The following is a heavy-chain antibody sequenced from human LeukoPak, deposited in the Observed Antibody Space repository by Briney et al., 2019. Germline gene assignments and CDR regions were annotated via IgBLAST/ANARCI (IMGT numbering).Heavy chain of an antibody. Sequence: PGGSLRLSCAASGFTFSSYAMSWVRQAPGKGLDWVSSISGSGGSTYYADSVKGRFTISRDNSKNTVYLQMNSLRAEDTAVYYCASSVTSHWFDPWGQGTLVTVSS. CDR1: GFTFSSYA. D-gene: IGHD4-17*01. CDR3: ASSVTSHWFDP. J-gene: IGHJ5*02. V-gene: IGHV3-23*01. CDR2: ISGSGGST.